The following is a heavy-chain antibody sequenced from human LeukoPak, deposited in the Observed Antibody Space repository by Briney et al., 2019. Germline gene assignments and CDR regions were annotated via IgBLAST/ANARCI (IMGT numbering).Heavy chain of an antibody. V-gene: IGHV3-33*08. CDR2: IWYDGSNK. Sequence: GGSLRLSCAASRFTVSSNYMSWVRQAPGKGLEWVAIIWYDGSNKYYADSVKGRFTISRDNSKNTLYLQMNGLRAEDTAVYYCAREILPYYYDSCGLYDYWSQGTLVTVSS. J-gene: IGHJ4*02. D-gene: IGHD3-22*01. CDR1: RFTVSSNY. CDR3: AREILPYYYDSCGLYDY.